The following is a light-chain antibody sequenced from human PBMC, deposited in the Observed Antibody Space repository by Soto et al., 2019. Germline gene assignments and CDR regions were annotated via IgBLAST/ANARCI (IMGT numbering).Light chain of an antibody. CDR1: SSNIGAGYD. CDR3: QSYDSSLSGSV. CDR2: ANT. Sequence: QSVLTQTPSVSGAPGQRVTISCTGSSSNIGAGYDVHWYQQLPGTTPKLLIYANTNRPSGVPDRFSGSKSGTSASLAITGLQAEDEADNYCQSYDSSLSGSVFGGVTKVTVL. J-gene: IGLJ3*02. V-gene: IGLV1-40*01.